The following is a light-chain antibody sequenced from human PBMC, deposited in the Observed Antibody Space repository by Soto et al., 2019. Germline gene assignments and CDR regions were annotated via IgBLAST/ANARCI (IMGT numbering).Light chain of an antibody. J-gene: IGLJ1*01. Sequence: QSVLTQPASVSGSPGQSITISCTGAGSDIGAYNYVSWYQQHPGKAPKLMIYEVSYRPSGVSNRFSGSKSGHTASLTISGLQPEDEADYYGSSFTDSSTVEVFGAGTKVTV. CDR1: GSDIGAYNY. CDR2: EVS. V-gene: IGLV2-14*01. CDR3: SSFTDSSTVEV.